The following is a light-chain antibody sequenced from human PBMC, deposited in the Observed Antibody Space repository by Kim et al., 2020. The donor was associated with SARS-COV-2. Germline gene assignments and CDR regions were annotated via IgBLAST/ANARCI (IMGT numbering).Light chain of an antibody. CDR2: YDS. Sequence: APGKTARMTCGGNNIGSKRVHRYQQKPGQAPVLVIYYDSDRPSGIPERFSGSNSGNTATLTISRVEAGDEADYYCQVWDSSSDHVVFGGGTKLTVL. CDR3: QVWDSSSDHVV. V-gene: IGLV3-21*04. J-gene: IGLJ2*01. CDR1: NIGSKR.